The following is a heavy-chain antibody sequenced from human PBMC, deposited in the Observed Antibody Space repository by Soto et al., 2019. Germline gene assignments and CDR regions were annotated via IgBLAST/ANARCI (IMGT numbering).Heavy chain of an antibody. CDR3: ARDCSTSCYMPTVGLYGMDV. CDR1: TYTFSGYY. CDR2: INPKNGGT. D-gene: IGHD2-2*01. J-gene: IGHJ6*02. Sequence: GASVKVSCKASTYTFSGYYMHWVRQAPGQGLEWMGWINPKNGGTKYAQKFQGRVTMTRDTSISTAYMELSSLTSDDTAVYYCARDCSTSCYMPTVGLYGMDVWGQGTTVTVSS. V-gene: IGHV1-2*02.